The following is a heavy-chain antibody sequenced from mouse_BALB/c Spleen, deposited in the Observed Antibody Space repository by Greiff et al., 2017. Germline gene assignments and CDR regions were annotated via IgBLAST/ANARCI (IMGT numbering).Heavy chain of an antibody. CDR3: ASGYDGY. CDR2: ISYDGSN. D-gene: IGHD2-14*01. V-gene: IGHV3-6*02. Sequence: EVQLQESGPGLVKPSQSLSLTCSVTGYSITSGYYWNWIRQFPGNKLEWMGYISYDGSNNYNPSLKNRISITRDTSKNQFFLKLNSVTTEDTTTYYCASGYDGYWGQGTTLTVSS. CDR1: GYSITSGYY. J-gene: IGHJ2*01.